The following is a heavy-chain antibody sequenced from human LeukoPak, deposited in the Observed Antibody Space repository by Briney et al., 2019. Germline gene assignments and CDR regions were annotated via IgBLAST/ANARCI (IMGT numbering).Heavy chain of an antibody. D-gene: IGHD1-26*01. CDR1: GSTFSSYA. J-gene: IGHJ6*02. V-gene: IGHV3-23*01. CDR3: AKDIVRGMGTNYYYYGMDV. CDR2: ISGSGGST. Sequence: GGSLRLSCAASGSTFSSYAMSWVRQAPGKGLEWVSAISGSGGSTYYADSVKGRFTISRDNSKSTLHVQMNSQRAEDTAVCYCAKDIVRGMGTNYYYYGMDVWGQGTTVTVSS.